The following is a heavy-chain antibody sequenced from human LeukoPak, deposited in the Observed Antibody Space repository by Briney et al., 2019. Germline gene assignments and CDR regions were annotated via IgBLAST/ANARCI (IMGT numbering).Heavy chain of an antibody. CDR1: GFTFSSYA. V-gene: IGHV3-30-3*01. CDR2: ISYDGSNK. D-gene: IGHD3-16*01. J-gene: IGHJ4*02. CDR3: AKGDYVDY. Sequence: GGSLRLSCAASGFTFSSYAMHWVRQAPGKGLEWVAVISYDGSNKYYADSVKGRFTISRDNSKNTLYLQMNSLRAEDTAVYYCAKGDYVDYWGQGTLVTVSS.